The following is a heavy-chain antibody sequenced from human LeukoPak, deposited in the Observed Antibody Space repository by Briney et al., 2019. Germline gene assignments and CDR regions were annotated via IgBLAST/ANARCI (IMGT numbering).Heavy chain of an antibody. V-gene: IGHV3-49*04. Sequence: GGSLRLSCTASGFTFGDYAMSWVRQAPGKGLEWVGFIRSRAYGGTTEYAASVKGRFTISRDDSKSIAYLQMNSLKTEDTAVYYCTGVARGVWGQGTMVTVSS. CDR2: IRSRAYGGTT. CDR1: GFTFGDYA. CDR3: TGVARGV. J-gene: IGHJ3*01.